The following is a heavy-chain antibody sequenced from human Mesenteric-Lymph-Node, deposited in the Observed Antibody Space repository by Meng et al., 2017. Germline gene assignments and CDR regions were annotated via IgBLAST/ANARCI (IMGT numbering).Heavy chain of an antibody. CDR3: ARGFLSFVRVFDY. J-gene: IGHJ4*02. CDR1: GGSISSGGYY. CDR2: IYYSGST. V-gene: IGHV4-31*03. D-gene: IGHD2/OR15-2a*01. Sequence: QDHVQQGAAVLVKPPQPLPLTCTVSGGSISSGGYYWSWIRQHPGKGLEWIGYIYYSGSTYYNPSLKSRVTISVDTSKNQFSLKLSSVTAADTAVYYCARGFLSFVRVFDYWGQGTLVTVSS.